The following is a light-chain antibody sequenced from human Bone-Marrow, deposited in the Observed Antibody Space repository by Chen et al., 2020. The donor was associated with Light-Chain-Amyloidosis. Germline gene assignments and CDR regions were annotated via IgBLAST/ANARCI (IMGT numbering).Light chain of an antibody. V-gene: IGKV3-11*01. J-gene: IGKJ4*01. CDR1: QSVNTK. CDR2: DAS. CDR3: HQRSDWLT. Sequence: ETVLTQSPATLSLSPGERATLSCRASQSVNTKLAWYQQKPGQPPRLLIYDASNRATGIPARFSGGGSGTDFTLTISSLEPEDFAVYYCHQRSDWLTFGGGTRVEVK.